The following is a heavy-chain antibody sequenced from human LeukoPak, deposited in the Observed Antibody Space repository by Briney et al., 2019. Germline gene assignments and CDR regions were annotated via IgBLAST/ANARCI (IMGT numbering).Heavy chain of an antibody. CDR3: ASPPRYDFWSGYYKDY. CDR1: GFTFSSYW. CDR2: INSDGSST. J-gene: IGHJ4*02. V-gene: IGHV3-74*01. Sequence: GGSLRLSCAASGFTFSSYWMHWVRQAPGKGLVWVSRINSDGSSTSYADSVKGRFTISRDNAKNTLYLQMNSLRAEDTAVYYCASPPRYDFWSGYYKDYWGQGTLVTVSS. D-gene: IGHD3-3*01.